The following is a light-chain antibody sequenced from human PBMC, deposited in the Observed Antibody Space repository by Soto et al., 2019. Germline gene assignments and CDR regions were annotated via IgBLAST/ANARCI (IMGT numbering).Light chain of an antibody. Sequence: QSALTQPASVSGSPGQSITISCTGTSSDVGGYNFVSWYQQHPGKAPKLMIYDVINRPSGVSIRFSGSKSGNTASLTISGLQAEDEADYYCTSYTTSSPVVFGGGTQLTVL. CDR1: SSDVGGYNF. V-gene: IGLV2-14*01. J-gene: IGLJ2*01. CDR2: DVI. CDR3: TSYTTSSPVV.